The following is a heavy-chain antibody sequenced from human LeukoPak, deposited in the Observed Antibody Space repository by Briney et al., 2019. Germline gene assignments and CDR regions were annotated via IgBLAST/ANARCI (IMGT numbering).Heavy chain of an antibody. CDR3: ASQPSGSHFYFDY. CDR2: ISSSSSYI. V-gene: IGHV3-21*01. J-gene: IGHJ4*02. D-gene: IGHD1-26*01. CDR1: GFTFSSYS. Sequence: GGSLRLSCAASGFTFSSYSMNWVRQAPGKGLEWVSSISSSSSYIYYADSVKGRFTISRDNAKNSLYLQMNSLRAEDTAVYYCASQPSGSHFYFDYWGQGALVTVSS.